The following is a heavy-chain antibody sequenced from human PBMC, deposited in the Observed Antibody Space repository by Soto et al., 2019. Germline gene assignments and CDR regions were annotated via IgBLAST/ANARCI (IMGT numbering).Heavy chain of an antibody. D-gene: IGHD3-10*01. Sequence: PGGLLRLSCEASGFTCSGYGMSWVRQGLGKGMEWVSGTSGSGGSTYPADSVKGRFSMSRHNSKNTVYLQMSSLRAEVTAVYYCAKAERGAGTYYDAFDLWGQGTMVTGSS. J-gene: IGHJ3*01. CDR1: GFTCSGYG. CDR2: TSGSGGST. CDR3: AKAERGAGTYYDAFDL. V-gene: IGHV3-23*01.